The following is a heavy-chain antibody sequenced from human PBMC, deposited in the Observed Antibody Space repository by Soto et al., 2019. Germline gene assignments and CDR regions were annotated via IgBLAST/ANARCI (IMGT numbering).Heavy chain of an antibody. J-gene: IGHJ5*02. V-gene: IGHV4-30-4*01. Sequence: QVQLQESGPGLVKPSQTLSLTCTVSGASISSGDSFWSWIRQPPGKGLEWIAYIYSSGSTYYNPSLKRRVAISIDTSKNQFSLTLSSLTAADTAVYYCASLTLSFDPWGQGTLVTVSS. CDR2: IYSSGST. CDR3: ASLTLSFDP. CDR1: GASISSGDSF.